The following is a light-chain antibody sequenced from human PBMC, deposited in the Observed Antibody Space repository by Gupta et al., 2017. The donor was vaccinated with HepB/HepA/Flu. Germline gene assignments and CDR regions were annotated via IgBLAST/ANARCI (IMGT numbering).Light chain of an antibody. V-gene: IGKV3-11*01. CDR1: RSISIY. CDR2: DAS. CDR3: QQRYIRPSLT. Sequence: VFTHPPVVLSLSPGARVTISCRASRSISIYLAWYQQKPGQAPTLVIYDASNRATDVPSRFSGSGSGTDFTLTITSLEPEDFAIYYCQQRYIRPSLTFGEGTKLEMK. J-gene: IGKJ4*01.